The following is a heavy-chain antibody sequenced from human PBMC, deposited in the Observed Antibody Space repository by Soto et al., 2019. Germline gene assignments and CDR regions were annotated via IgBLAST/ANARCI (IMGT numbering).Heavy chain of an antibody. CDR1: GFTFSSYA. CDR2: ISGSGGST. J-gene: IGHJ4*02. Sequence: GGSLRLSCAASGFTFSSYAMSWVRQAPGKGLEWVSAISGSGGSTYYADSVKGRFTISRDNSKNTLYLQMNSLRAEDTVLYYCAKDHENLVYYGSGTLDYWGQGTLVTVSS. V-gene: IGHV3-23*01. CDR3: AKDHENLVYYGSGTLDY. D-gene: IGHD3-10*01.